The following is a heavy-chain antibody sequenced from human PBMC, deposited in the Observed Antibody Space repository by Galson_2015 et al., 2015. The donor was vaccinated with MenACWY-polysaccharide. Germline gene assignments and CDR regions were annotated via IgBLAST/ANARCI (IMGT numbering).Heavy chain of an antibody. CDR2: IQYDGSNR. CDR1: GLRFSGSG. CDR3: AREGSRIVFHAFDI. Sequence: SLRLSCAASGLRFSGSGMHWVRQAPDKGLEWLAVIQYDGSNRVYADSVKGRFTISRDNSRNTLFLEMNSLRAEDTAVYYCAREGSRIVFHAFDIWGRGTMVTVSS. J-gene: IGHJ3*02. D-gene: IGHD2-15*01. V-gene: IGHV3-33*01.